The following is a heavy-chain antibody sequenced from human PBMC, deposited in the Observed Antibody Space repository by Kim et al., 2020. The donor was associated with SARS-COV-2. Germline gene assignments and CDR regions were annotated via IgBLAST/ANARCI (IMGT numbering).Heavy chain of an antibody. CDR2: ISSSSSYI. D-gene: IGHD3-10*01. J-gene: IGHJ4*02. V-gene: IGHV3-21*01. CDR1: GFTFSSYS. CDR3: ARDPVLLWFGEPHSWN. Sequence: GGSLRLSCAASGFTFSSYSMNWVRQAPGKGLEWVSSISSSSSYIYYADSVKGRFTISRDNAKNSLYLQMNSLRAEDTAVYYCARDPVLLWFGEPHSWNWGQGTLVTVSS.